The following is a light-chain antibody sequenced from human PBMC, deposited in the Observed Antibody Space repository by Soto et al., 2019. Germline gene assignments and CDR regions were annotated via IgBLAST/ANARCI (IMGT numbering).Light chain of an antibody. J-gene: IGKJ5*01. Sequence: EIVMTQSPATLSVSPGERATLSCRASQSVSSKLAWYQQKPGQAPRLLIFDASNRATGIPARFSGSGSGTDFTLTISSLEPEDFATYYCQHYNTWPPITFGQGTRLEIK. CDR3: QHYNTWPPIT. CDR1: QSVSSK. CDR2: DAS. V-gene: IGKV3D-15*01.